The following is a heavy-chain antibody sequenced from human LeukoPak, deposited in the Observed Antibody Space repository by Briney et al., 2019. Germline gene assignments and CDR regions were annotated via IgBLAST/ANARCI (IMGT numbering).Heavy chain of an antibody. CDR3: AKMEVYYNSSGYYYPKYYFDY. J-gene: IGHJ4*02. CDR2: ISGSGGST. Sequence: GGSLRLSRAASGFTFSTYVMSWVRQSPGKGLEWVSPISGSGGSTYYADSVKGRFTISRDNSKNALYLQMNSLRAEDTAVYYCAKMEVYYNSSGYYYPKYYFDYWGQGTLVTVSS. V-gene: IGHV3-23*01. D-gene: IGHD3-22*01. CDR1: GFTFSTYV.